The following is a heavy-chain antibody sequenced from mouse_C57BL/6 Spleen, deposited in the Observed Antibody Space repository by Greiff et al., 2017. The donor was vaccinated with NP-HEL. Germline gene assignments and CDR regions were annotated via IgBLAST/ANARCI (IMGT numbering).Heavy chain of an antibody. CDR3: TRGTTVVDLYYYAMDY. Sequence: QVQLQQSGAELVRPGASVTLSCKASGYTFTDYEMHWVKQTPVHGLEWIGAIDPETGGTAYNQKFKGKAILTADKSSSTAYMELRSLTSEDSAVYYCTRGTTVVDLYYYAMDYWGQGTSVTVSS. J-gene: IGHJ4*01. CDR2: IDPETGGT. V-gene: IGHV1-15*01. D-gene: IGHD1-1*01. CDR1: GYTFTDYE.